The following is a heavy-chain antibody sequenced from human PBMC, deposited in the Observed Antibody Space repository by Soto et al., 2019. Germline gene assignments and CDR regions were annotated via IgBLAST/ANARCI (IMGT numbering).Heavy chain of an antibody. D-gene: IGHD6-19*01. CDR1: GFTFSSYA. CDR3: ANPSSGWHYFDY. Sequence: PGGSLRVSCAASGFTFSSYAMSWVRQAPGKGLEWVSAISGSGGSTYYADSVKGRFTISRDNSKNTLYLQMNGLRAEDTAVYYCANPSSGWHYFDYWGQGTLVTVSS. J-gene: IGHJ4*02. CDR2: ISGSGGST. V-gene: IGHV3-23*01.